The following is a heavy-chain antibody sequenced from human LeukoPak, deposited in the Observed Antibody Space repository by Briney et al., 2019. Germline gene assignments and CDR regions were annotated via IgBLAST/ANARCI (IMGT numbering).Heavy chain of an antibody. Sequence: ASVKVSCKASGYTFTSYAMHWVRQAPGQRLEWMGWINAGNGNTKYSQKFQGRVTITRDTSASTAYMELSSLRSEDTAVYYCARSPASYYAFDIWGQGTMVTVSS. J-gene: IGHJ3*02. CDR3: ARSPASYYAFDI. V-gene: IGHV1-3*01. CDR1: GYTFTSYA. D-gene: IGHD1-26*01. CDR2: INAGNGNT.